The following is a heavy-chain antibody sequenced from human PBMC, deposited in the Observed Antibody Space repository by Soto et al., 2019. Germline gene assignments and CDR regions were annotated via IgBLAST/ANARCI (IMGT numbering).Heavy chain of an antibody. CDR2: INPYNGNT. D-gene: IGHD3-16*01. CDR3: ARDWFGIDY. J-gene: IGHJ4*02. V-gene: IGHV1-18*01. Sequence: QVQLVQSGAGVKKPGASVKVSCKASGYTFTSYGISWVRQAPGQGLEWMGWINPYNGNTNHAQKLQGRVTMTTDTSTNTAYLELRSLRSDDTALYDCARDWFGIDYWGQGTLVTVSS. CDR1: GYTFTSYG.